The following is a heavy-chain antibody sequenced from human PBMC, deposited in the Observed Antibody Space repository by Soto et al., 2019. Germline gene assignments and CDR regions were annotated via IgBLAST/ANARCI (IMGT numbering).Heavy chain of an antibody. CDR1: GGSISSGGYY. D-gene: IGHD2-2*01. V-gene: IGHV4-31*03. CDR2: IYYSGST. Sequence: SETLSLTCTVSGGSISSGGYYWSWIRQHPGKGLEWIGYIYYSGSTYYNPSLKSRVTISVDTSKNQFSLKLSSVTAADTAVYYCARETEYCSSTSCPMDVWGQGTTVTVS. CDR3: ARETEYCSSTSCPMDV. J-gene: IGHJ6*02.